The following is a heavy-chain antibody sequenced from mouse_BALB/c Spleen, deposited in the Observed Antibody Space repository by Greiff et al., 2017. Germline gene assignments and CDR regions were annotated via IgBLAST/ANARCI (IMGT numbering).Heavy chain of an antibody. J-gene: IGHJ1*01. Sequence: EVKLVESGGGLVKPGGSLKLSCAASGFTFSSYAMSWVRQTPEKRLEWVASISSGGSTYYPDSVKGRFTISRDNARNILYLQMSSLRSEDTAMYYCARITTVDWYFDVWGAGTTVTVSS. CDR3: ARITTVDWYFDV. V-gene: IGHV5-6-5*01. CDR1: GFTFSSYA. CDR2: ISSGGST. D-gene: IGHD1-1*01.